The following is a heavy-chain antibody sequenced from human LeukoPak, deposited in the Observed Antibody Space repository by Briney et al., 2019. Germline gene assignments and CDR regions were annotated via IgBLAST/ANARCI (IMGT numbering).Heavy chain of an antibody. J-gene: IGHJ5*02. CDR2: ISSSSSYI. CDR3: ARQHYYGSGSYDT. D-gene: IGHD3-10*01. Sequence: GGSLRLSRAASGFTFSSYSMNWVRQAPGKGLEWVSSISSSSSYIYYADSVKGRFTISRDNAKNSLYLQMNSLRAEDTAVYYCARQHYYGSGSYDTWGQGTLVTVSS. CDR1: GFTFSSYS. V-gene: IGHV3-21*01.